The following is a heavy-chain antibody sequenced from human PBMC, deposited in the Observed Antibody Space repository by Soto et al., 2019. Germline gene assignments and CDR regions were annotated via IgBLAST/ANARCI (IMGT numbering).Heavy chain of an antibody. D-gene: IGHD6-19*01. Sequence: EVQLLESGGGLVQPGGSLRLSCAASGFTFSSYAVSWVRQAPGKGLQWVSSLSGNGGVTYYAESVKGRFTISRDNSENTVYLTMNSLRAEDTAVYYCAKPRGGVRQWLDAFDWWGQGTLVTVSS. CDR2: LSGNGGVT. CDR1: GFTFSSYA. V-gene: IGHV3-23*01. J-gene: IGHJ4*02. CDR3: AKPRGGVRQWLDAFDW.